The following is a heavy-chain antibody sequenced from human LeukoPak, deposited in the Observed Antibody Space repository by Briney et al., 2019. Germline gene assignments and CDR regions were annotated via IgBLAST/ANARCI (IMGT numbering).Heavy chain of an antibody. Sequence: SVKVSCKASGGTFSSSAISWVRQAPGQGLEWMGGIIPIFGTANYAQKFQGRVTITTDESTSTAYMELSSLRSEDTAVYYCARDRGSSWYSSSYYYYYMDVWGKGTTVTVSS. J-gene: IGHJ6*03. V-gene: IGHV1-69*05. D-gene: IGHD6-13*01. CDR1: GGTFSSSA. CDR3: ARDRGSSWYSSSYYYYYMDV. CDR2: IIPIFGTA.